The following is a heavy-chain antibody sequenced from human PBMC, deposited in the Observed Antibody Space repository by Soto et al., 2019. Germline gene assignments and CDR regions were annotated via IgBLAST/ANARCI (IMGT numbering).Heavy chain of an antibody. CDR2: ISAYNGNT. Sequence: QVQLVQSGAEVKKPGASVKVSCKASGYTFTSYGISWVRQAPGQGLEWMGWISAYNGNTNYAQKLPGRVTMTPDTSTRTAYMELRSLRSDDTAVYYCARDPHSSSSETFPVDYWGQGTLVTVSS. D-gene: IGHD6-6*01. CDR1: GYTFTSYG. CDR3: ARDPHSSSSETFPVDY. V-gene: IGHV1-18*01. J-gene: IGHJ4*02.